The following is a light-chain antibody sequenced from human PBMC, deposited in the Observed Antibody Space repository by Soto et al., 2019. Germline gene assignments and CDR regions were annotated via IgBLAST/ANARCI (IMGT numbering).Light chain of an antibody. CDR3: QQYGSSPLT. Sequence: EIVLTQSPGTLSLSPGERATLSCRASQSVSSSYLAWFQLKPGQAPRLLIYGASSRATGTPDRFSGSGSGTDFTLTVSRLEPEDFAVYYCQQYGSSPLTFGQGTKVEIK. J-gene: IGKJ1*01. CDR2: GAS. CDR1: QSVSSSY. V-gene: IGKV3-20*01.